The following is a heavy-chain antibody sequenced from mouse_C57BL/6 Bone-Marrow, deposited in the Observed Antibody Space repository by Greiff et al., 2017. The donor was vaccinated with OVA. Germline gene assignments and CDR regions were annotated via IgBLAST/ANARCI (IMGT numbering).Heavy chain of an antibody. CDR1: GYTFTDYY. CDR2: INPYNGGT. CDR3: ARWDGNYLWYFDV. V-gene: IGHV1-19*01. D-gene: IGHD2-1*01. J-gene: IGHJ1*03. Sequence: EVQLQESGPVLVKPGASVKMSCKASGYTFTDYYMNWVKQSHGKSLEWIGVINPYNGGTSYNQKFKGKATLTVDKSSSTAYMELNSLTSEYSALYYCARWDGNYLWYFDVWGTGTTVTVSS.